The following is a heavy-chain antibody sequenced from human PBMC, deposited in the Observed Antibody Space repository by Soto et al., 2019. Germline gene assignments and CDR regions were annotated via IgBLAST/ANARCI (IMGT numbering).Heavy chain of an antibody. D-gene: IGHD1-1*01. CDR1: GGSISTVGHY. V-gene: IGHV4-31*03. CDR2: IYHTGST. Sequence: TLSLTCFVSGGSISTVGHYWTWILQPPGKGLEWIGSIYHTGSTYYSKSLRSRLTMSVDTSKSQFSLRLSSVTAADTAVYYCARATGTLRSRNCDYWGQGSLVTVSS. CDR3: ARATGTLRSRNCDY. J-gene: IGHJ4*02.